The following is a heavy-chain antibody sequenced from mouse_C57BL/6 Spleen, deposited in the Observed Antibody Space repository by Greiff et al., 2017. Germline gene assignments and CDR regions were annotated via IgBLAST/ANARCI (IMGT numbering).Heavy chain of an antibody. J-gene: IGHJ4*01. CDR1: GFTFSDYG. V-gene: IGHV5-15*01. Sequence: DVMLVESGGGLVQPGGSLKLSCAASGFTFSDYGMAWVRPAPRKGPEWVAFISNLAYSIYYADTVTGRFTISRENAKNTLYLEMRSLRSEDTAMYYCARSYGSSLYAVDYWGQGTSVTVSS. CDR2: ISNLAYSI. D-gene: IGHD1-1*01. CDR3: ARSYGSSLYAVDY.